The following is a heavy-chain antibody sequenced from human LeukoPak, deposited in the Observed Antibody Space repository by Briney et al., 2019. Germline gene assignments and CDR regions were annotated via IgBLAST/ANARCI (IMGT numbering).Heavy chain of an antibody. Sequence: SETLSLTCTVSGGSISSSSYYWGWIRQPPGKGLEWIGSIYYSGSPYYNPSLKSRVTISVDTSKNQFSLKLSSVTAADTAVYYCARQGTMIGVDYWGQGTLVTVSS. J-gene: IGHJ4*02. CDR1: GGSISSSSYY. CDR2: IYYSGSP. D-gene: IGHD3-22*01. CDR3: ARQGTMIGVDY. V-gene: IGHV4-39*01.